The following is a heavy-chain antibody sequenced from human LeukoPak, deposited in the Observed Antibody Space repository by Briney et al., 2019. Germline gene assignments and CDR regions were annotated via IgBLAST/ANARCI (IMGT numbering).Heavy chain of an antibody. CDR1: GYTFTGYY. V-gene: IGHV1-2*02. CDR2: INPNSGGT. D-gene: IGHD6-13*01. Sequence: ASVKVSCKASGYTFTGYYMHWVRQAPGQGLEWKGWINPNSGGTNYAQKFQGRVTITRDTYISTDYMELSRLRSDDTAVYYCARGGDSSSWYGWFDPWGQGTLVTVSS. J-gene: IGHJ5*02. CDR3: ARGGDSSSWYGWFDP.